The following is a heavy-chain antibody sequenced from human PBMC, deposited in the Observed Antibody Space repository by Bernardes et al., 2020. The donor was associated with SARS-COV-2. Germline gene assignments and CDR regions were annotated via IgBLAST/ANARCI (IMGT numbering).Heavy chain of an antibody. CDR3: ARAPLGEQQLVDYYYYGMDV. J-gene: IGHJ6*01. V-gene: IGHV3-48*01. Sequence: GGSLRLSCAASGFTFSSYSMNWVRQAPGKGLEWVSYISGSSSTMYYADSVKGRFTISRDNAKNSLCLQMNSLRAEDTAVYYCARAPLGEQQLVDYYYYGMDVCGRGATVTVSS. CDR2: ISGSSSTM. D-gene: IGHD6-13*01. CDR1: GFTFSSYS.